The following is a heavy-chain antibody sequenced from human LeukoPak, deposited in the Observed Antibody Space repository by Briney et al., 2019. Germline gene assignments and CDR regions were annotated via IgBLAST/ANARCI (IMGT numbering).Heavy chain of an antibody. D-gene: IGHD6-19*01. J-gene: IGHJ4*02. CDR2: IYSGGST. V-gene: IGHV3-53*04. Sequence: GGSLRLSCEASGFTVSSNYMSWVRQAPGKGLEWVSVIYSGGSTYYADSVKGRFTISRHNSKNTLYLQMSSLRAEDTAVYYCARDIAVAGTLIDYWGQGTLVTVSS. CDR3: ARDIAVAGTLIDY. CDR1: GFTVSSNY.